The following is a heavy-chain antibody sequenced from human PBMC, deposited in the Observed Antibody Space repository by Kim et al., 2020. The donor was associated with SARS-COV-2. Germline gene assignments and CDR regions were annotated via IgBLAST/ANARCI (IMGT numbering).Heavy chain of an antibody. J-gene: IGHJ4*02. D-gene: IGHD6-13*01. CDR3: AKDLGSSSSWGY. V-gene: IGHV3-30*02. Sequence: YYADSVRGRFTISRDNSKTTLYLQMNSLRAEDTAVYYCAKDLGSSSSWGYWGQGTLVTVSS.